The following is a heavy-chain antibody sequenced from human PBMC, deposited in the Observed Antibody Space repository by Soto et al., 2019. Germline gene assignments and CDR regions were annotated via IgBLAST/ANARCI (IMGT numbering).Heavy chain of an antibody. CDR3: ASTRSVYYYYYGMDV. V-gene: IGHV4-34*01. Sequence: QVQLQQWGAGLLKPAETLSLTCGVFGGSFSDYYWSWIRQPPGKGLEWIGEINHSGTTNYNPSLKSRVTISVDTSEKQFSLKLSSVTAADTAVYYCASTRSVYYYYYGMDVWGQGTTVTVSS. J-gene: IGHJ6*02. CDR1: GGSFSDYY. D-gene: IGHD3-10*01. CDR2: INHSGTT.